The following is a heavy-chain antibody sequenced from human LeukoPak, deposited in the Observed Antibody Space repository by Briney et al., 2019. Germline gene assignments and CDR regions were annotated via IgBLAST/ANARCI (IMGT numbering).Heavy chain of an antibody. CDR2: ISAYNGNT. D-gene: IGHD4-23*01. CDR3: ASGPGGLYYYYMDV. CDR1: GYTFTSYG. J-gene: IGHJ6*03. V-gene: IGHV1-18*01. Sequence: AASVKVSCKASGYTFTSYGISWVRQAPGQGLEWMGWISAYNGNTNYAQKLQGRVTMTTDTSTSTAYMELRSLRSDDTAVYYCASGPGGLYYYYMDVWGKGTTVTVSS.